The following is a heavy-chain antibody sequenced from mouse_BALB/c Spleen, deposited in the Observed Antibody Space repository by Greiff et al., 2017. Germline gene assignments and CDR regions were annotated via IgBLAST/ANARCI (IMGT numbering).Heavy chain of an antibody. CDR2: INPSTGYT. J-gene: IGHJ4*01. CDR1: GYTFTSYW. CDR3: ARSSSGAMDY. D-gene: IGHD1-1*01. Sequence: VQVVESGAELAKPGASVKMSCKASGYTFTSYWMHWVKQRPGQGLEWIGYINPSTGYTEYNQKFKDKATLTADKSSSTAYMQLSSLTSEDSAVYYCARSSSGAMDYWGQGTSVTVSS. V-gene: IGHV1-7*01.